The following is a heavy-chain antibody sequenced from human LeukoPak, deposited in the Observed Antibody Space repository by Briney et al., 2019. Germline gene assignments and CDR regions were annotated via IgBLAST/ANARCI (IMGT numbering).Heavy chain of an antibody. CDR1: GFTFSDYY. D-gene: IGHD3-9*01. V-gene: IGHV3-11*04. J-gene: IGHJ4*02. CDR2: ITSSGSTI. CDR3: AKTDDILTGYREGFDY. Sequence: GGSLRLSCAASGFTFSDYYMSWIRQAPGKGLEWVSHITSSGSTIYYADSVEGRFTISRDNAKNSLYLQMNSLRAEDTAVYYCAKTDDILTGYREGFDYWGQGTLVTVSS.